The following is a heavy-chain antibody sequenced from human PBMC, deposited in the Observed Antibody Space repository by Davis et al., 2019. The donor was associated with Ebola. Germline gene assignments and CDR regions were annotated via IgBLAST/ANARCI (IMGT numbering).Heavy chain of an antibody. CDR1: GGSISSSSYY. J-gene: IGHJ4*02. CDR3: VRFAGH. CDR2: IYYSGST. V-gene: IGHV4-39*01. Sequence: MPSETLSLTCTVSGGSISSSSYYWGWIRQPPGKGLEWIGSIYYSGSTYYNPSLRSRVTISVDTSKNQFSLKLSSVTAADTAVYYCVRFAGHWGQGILVTVSS. D-gene: IGHD1-14*01.